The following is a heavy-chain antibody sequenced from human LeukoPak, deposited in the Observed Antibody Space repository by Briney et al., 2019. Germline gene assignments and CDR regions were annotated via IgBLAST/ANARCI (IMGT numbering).Heavy chain of an antibody. J-gene: IGHJ5*02. CDR2: IKQDGSEK. CDR3: AREGSSTRIWSYGARYNWFDP. CDR1: GFTFSSYW. Sequence: PGGSLRLSCAASGFTFSSYWMSWVRQAPGKGLEWVVNIKQDGSEKYYVDSVKGRFTISRDNAKNSLYLQMNSLRAEDTAVYYCAREGSSTRIWSYGARYNWFDPWGQGTLVTVSS. D-gene: IGHD1-26*01. V-gene: IGHV3-7*01.